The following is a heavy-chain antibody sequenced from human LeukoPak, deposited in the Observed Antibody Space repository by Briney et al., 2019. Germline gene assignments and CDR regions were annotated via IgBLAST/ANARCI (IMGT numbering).Heavy chain of an antibody. CDR1: GFTASSNY. V-gene: IGHV3-66*01. Sequence: GGSLRLSCAASGFTASSNYMSWVRQAPGKGLEWVSVIYSGGSTYYADSVKGRFTISRDNSKNTLYLQMNSLRAEDTAVYYCARDPSLDYYDSSGLMRYFDYWGQGTLVTVSS. CDR2: IYSGGST. CDR3: ARDPSLDYYDSSGLMRYFDY. J-gene: IGHJ4*02. D-gene: IGHD3-22*01.